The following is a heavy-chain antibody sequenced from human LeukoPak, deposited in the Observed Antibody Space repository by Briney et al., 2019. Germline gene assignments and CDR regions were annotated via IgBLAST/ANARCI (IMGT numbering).Heavy chain of an antibody. CDR3: ARVMDTAMVTYYYYGMDV. V-gene: IGHV3-21*01. CDR1: GFTFSSYS. Sequence: GGSLRLSCAASGFTFSSYSMNWVRQAPGKGLEWVSSISSSSYIYYADSVKGRFTISRDNAKNSLYLQMNSLRAEDTAVYYCARVMDTAMVTYYYYGMDVWGQGTTVTVSS. J-gene: IGHJ6*02. D-gene: IGHD5-18*01. CDR2: ISSSSYI.